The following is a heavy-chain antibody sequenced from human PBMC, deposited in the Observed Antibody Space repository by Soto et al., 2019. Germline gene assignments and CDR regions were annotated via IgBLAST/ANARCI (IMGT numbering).Heavy chain of an antibody. CDR1: GYTFSSNA. V-gene: IGHV1-3*01. D-gene: IGHD3-10*01. CDR2: INGGNGYA. CDR3: ARATYTSGGSPTFAMDV. J-gene: IGHJ6*02. Sequence: GASVKVSCKASGYTFSSNAIHWVRQAPGQELEWMGWINGGNGYAKYSQNFQDRVTLTRDTSASTTYMELSSLRSEDTAILYRARATYTSGGSPTFAMDVWGQGTTVTVSS.